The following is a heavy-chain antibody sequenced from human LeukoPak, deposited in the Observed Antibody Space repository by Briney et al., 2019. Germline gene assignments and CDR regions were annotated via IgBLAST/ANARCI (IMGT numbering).Heavy chain of an antibody. CDR2: INPNSGGT. J-gene: IGHJ3*02. CDR3: ARDASPMEWDAFDI. V-gene: IGHV1-2*02. Sequence: ASVKVSCKASGYTFTGYYMHWVRQAPGQGLEWMGWINPNSGGTNYAQKFQGRVTMTRDTSISTAYMELSRLRSDDTAVYYCARDASPMEWDAFDIWGQGTMDTVSS. D-gene: IGHD3-3*01. CDR1: GYTFTGYY.